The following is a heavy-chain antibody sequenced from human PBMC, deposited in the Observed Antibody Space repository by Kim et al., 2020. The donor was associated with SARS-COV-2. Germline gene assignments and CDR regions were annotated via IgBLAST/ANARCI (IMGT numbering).Heavy chain of an antibody. D-gene: IGHD6-19*01. J-gene: IGHJ4*02. CDR3: ARGGYTSGWYGPKNYFDY. CDR2: INHSGST. CDR1: GGSFSGYY. V-gene: IGHV4-34*01. Sequence: SETLSLTCAVYGGSFSGYYWSLIRQPPGKGLEWIGEINHSGSTNYNPSLNSRVTISVDTSKNQFSLKLSSVTAADTAVYYCARGGYTSGWYGPKNYFDYWGQGTLVTVSS.